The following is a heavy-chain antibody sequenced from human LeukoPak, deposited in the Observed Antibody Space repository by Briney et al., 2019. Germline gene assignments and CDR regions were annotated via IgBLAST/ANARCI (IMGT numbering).Heavy chain of an antibody. CDR1: GGSISSGSYY. CDR2: IYYSGST. D-gene: IGHD3-3*01. CDR3: ARADHTMPFDY. V-gene: IGHV4-61*10. Sequence: PSETLSLTCTVSGGSISSGSYYWSWIRQPAGKGLEWIGYIYYSGSTNYNPSLKSRVTISVDTSKNQFSLKLSSVTAADTAVYYCARADHTMPFDYWGQGTLVTVSS. J-gene: IGHJ4*02.